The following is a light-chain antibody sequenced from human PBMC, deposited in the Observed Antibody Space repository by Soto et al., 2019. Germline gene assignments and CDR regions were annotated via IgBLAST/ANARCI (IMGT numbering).Light chain of an antibody. V-gene: IGLV2-14*03. CDR3: SSYTTSSSYV. J-gene: IGLJ1*01. CDR2: DVS. Sequence: QLVLTQPASVSGSPGQSITISCTGTTSDVGGYNSVSWYQQHPGKAPKLMIYDVSNRPSGVSNRFSGSKSGNTASLTISGLQTEDEAHYFCSSYTTSSSYVFGTGTKLTVL. CDR1: TSDVGGYNS.